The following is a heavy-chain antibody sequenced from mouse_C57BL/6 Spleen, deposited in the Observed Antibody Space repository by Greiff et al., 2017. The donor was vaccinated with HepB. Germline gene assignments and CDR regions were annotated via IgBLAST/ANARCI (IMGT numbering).Heavy chain of an antibody. CDR3: ARQGTTVVAPGGMDY. CDR1: GYAFSSYW. J-gene: IGHJ4*01. Sequence: QVQLKQSGAELVKPGASVKISCKASGYAFSSYWMNWVKQRPGKGLEWIGQIYPGDGDTNYNGKFKGKATLTADKSSSTAYMQLSSLTSEDSAVYFCARQGTTVVAPGGMDYWGQGTSVTVSS. V-gene: IGHV1-80*01. D-gene: IGHD1-1*01. CDR2: IYPGDGDT.